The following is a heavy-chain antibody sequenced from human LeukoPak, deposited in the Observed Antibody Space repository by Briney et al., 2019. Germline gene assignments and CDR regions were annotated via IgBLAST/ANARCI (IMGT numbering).Heavy chain of an antibody. V-gene: IGHV4-39*01. CDR1: GGSISSTSHN. Sequence: SETLSLTCTVSGGSISSTSHNWGWLRQPPGKGLEWVGNIYYSGDTYLNPSLKSRVTMSIDTSKNQFSLKLTTVTAADTAVYYCARHSRTYSSLNYWGQGTLVTVSS. D-gene: IGHD6-6*01. J-gene: IGHJ4*02. CDR2: IYYSGDT. CDR3: ARHSRTYSSLNY.